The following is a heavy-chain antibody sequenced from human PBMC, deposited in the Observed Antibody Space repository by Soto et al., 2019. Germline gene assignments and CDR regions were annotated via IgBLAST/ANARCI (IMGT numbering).Heavy chain of an antibody. CDR2: LAYDGSQK. J-gene: IGHJ4*02. D-gene: IGHD2-21*02. Sequence: QVHLVESGGGVVQPGTFLTLTCTASGFTFRSSGMHWVRQAPGKGLEWLAFLAYDGSQKFYADSVKGRFSISRDNTKNTLYLHMSSLTAEDTAIYYCAIVRVTDSPLDHWGPGTLVTVSS. CDR1: GFTFRSSG. V-gene: IGHV3-30*03. CDR3: AIVRVTDSPLDH.